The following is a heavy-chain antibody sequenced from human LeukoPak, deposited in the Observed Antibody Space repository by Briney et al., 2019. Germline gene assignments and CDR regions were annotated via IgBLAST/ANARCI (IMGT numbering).Heavy chain of an antibody. CDR2: ISSSSSYI. V-gene: IGHV3-21*01. J-gene: IGHJ3*02. D-gene: IGHD2-2*01. Sequence: PGGSLRLSCAASGFTFSSYSMNWVRQAPGKGLEWVSSISSSSSYIYCADSVKGRFTISRDNAKNSLYLQMNSLRAEDTAVYYCARDDCSSTSCYGTDAFDIWGQGTMVTVSS. CDR1: GFTFSSYS. CDR3: ARDDCSSTSCYGTDAFDI.